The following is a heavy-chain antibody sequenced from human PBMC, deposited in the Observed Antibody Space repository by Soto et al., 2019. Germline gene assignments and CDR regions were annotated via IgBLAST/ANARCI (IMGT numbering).Heavy chain of an antibody. CDR1: GFIFDDYT. Sequence: EVQLVESGGGLAQPGRSLRLSCAASGFIFDDYTMYWVRQAPGKGLEWVSGITWDSGRIDYADPVKGRFSISGDNARNSLYLHMNSLRAEDTALYYCAKGPAYSSSWYDWFDYWGQGTLVTVSS. CDR3: AKGPAYSSSWYDWFDY. V-gene: IGHV3-9*01. D-gene: IGHD6-13*01. CDR2: ITWDSGRI. J-gene: IGHJ4*02.